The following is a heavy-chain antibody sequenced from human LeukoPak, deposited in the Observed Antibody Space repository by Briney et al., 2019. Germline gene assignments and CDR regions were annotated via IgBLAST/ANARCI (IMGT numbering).Heavy chain of an antibody. J-gene: IGHJ4*02. CDR3: GRSGPAAGTFDS. V-gene: IGHV1-18*01. Sequence: ASVKVSCKASVYTFTSYGISWVRQAPGQGLEWMGWMSAYNGNTNYAQKPQGRGTMTTEQSTRTAYTELRSLRSAETAVCFCGRSGPAAGTFDSWGKGTLVTVSS. CDR2: MSAYNGNT. D-gene: IGHD6-13*01. CDR1: VYTFTSYG.